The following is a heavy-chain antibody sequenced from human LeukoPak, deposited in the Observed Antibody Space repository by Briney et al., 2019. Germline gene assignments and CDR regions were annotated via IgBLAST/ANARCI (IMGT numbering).Heavy chain of an antibody. J-gene: IGHJ3*02. CDR3: AKEMDDAFDI. Sequence: KSGGSLRLSCAASGFTFSSYSMNWVRQAPGKGLEWVSFISSSSAYISYTDSVKGRFTISRDNAKNSLYLQMNNLRAEDTSVYYCAKEMDDAFDIWGQGTMVTVSS. D-gene: IGHD5-24*01. CDR2: ISSSSAYI. CDR1: GFTFSSYS. V-gene: IGHV3-21*01.